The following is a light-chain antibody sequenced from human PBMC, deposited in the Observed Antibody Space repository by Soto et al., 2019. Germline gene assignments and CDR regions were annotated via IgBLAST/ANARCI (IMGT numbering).Light chain of an antibody. J-gene: IGKJ2*01. CDR2: AAS. Sequence: DIQMTQSPSSLSASVGDRVTITFLAIQGSINYLAWYQQKPGKVRKLLIYAASTLQSGVTSRFSGSGSGTDFTLSISNLQPQDVATYYCQKYNSAPHTFGQGTKLEIK. CDR3: QKYNSAPHT. V-gene: IGKV1-27*01. CDR1: QGSINY.